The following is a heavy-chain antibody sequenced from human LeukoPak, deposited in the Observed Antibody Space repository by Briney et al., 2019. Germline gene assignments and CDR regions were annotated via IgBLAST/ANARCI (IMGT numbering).Heavy chain of an antibody. D-gene: IGHD1-26*01. CDR3: ARAWARYSGSYLPGY. J-gene: IGHJ4*02. CDR2: INPSGGST. V-gene: IGHV1-46*01. CDR1: GYTFTSYY. Sequence: ASVKVSCKASGYTFTSYYMHWVRQAPGQGLEWMGIINPSGGSTSYAQKFQGRVTMTRDTSTSTVYMELSSLRSEDTAVYYCARAWARYSGSYLPGYWGQGTLVTVSS.